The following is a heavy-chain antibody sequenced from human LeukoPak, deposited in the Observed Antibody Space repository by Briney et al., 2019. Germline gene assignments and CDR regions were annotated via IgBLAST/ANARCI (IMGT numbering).Heavy chain of an antibody. CDR3: ARVHRYYDSSGYDAFDI. V-gene: IGHV3-74*01. Sequence: GGSLRLSCAASGFTFSSYSMNWVRQAPGKGLVWVSRINSDGSSTSYADSVKGRFTISRDNAKNTLYLQMNSLRAEDTAVYYCARVHRYYDSSGYDAFDIWGQGTMVTVSS. CDR2: INSDGSST. D-gene: IGHD3-22*01. CDR1: GFTFSSYS. J-gene: IGHJ3*02.